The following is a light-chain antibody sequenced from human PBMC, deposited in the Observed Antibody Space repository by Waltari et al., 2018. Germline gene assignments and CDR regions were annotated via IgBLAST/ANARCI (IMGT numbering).Light chain of an antibody. Sequence: SCMVSLSFSRALAWYQQKPGPAPRLLIYDASTRATGTPDRFSGSGSETDCSLTISRLGPEDFAVYYCQKYVRLPATFGQGTKVEIK. CDR3: QKYVRLPAT. V-gene: IGKV3-20*01. CDR2: DAS. J-gene: IGKJ1*01. CDR1: LSFSRA.